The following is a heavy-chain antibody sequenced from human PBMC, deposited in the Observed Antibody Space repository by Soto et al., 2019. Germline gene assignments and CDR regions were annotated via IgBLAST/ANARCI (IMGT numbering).Heavy chain of an antibody. CDR2: ISFDGKNK. J-gene: IGHJ6*02. D-gene: IGHD3-10*02. Sequence: QVQLVESGGGVVQPGRSLRLSCAASGIPFSSSGMNWVHQAPGKGLEWVAVISFDGKNKYYADSVKGRFTISRDNSNNTLYLQMNSLRAEDTAVYYCAKPRPNVYYYFGIDVWGQGTTVTVSS. CDR3: AKPRPNVYYYFGIDV. CDR1: GIPFSSSG. V-gene: IGHV3-30*18.